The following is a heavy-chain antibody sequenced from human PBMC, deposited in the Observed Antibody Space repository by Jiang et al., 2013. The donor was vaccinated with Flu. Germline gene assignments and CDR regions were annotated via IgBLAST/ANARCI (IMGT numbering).Heavy chain of an antibody. CDR1: GFTFSSYS. Sequence: RLSCAASGFTFSSYSMNWVRQAPGKGLEWVSYISSSSSTIYYADSVKGRFTISRDNAKNSLYLQMNSLRDEDTAVYYCAREVPAALGYYYGMDVWGQGTTVTVSS. CDR2: ISSSSSTI. D-gene: IGHD2-2*01. CDR3: AREVPAALGYYYGMDV. V-gene: IGHV3-48*02. J-gene: IGHJ6*02.